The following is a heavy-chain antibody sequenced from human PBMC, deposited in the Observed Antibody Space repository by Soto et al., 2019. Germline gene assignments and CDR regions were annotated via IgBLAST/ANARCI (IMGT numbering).Heavy chain of an antibody. V-gene: IGHV4-34*01. CDR2: INHSGST. Sequence: SETLSLTCAVYGGSFSGYYWSWIRQPPGKGLEWIGEINHSGSTNYNPSLKSRVTISVDTSKNQFSLKLSSVTAADTAVYYCARGLTDRSIANPGKAQVHMDVWGKGTTVTVSS. D-gene: IGHD2-21*01. J-gene: IGHJ6*03. CDR3: ARGLTDRSIANPGKAQVHMDV. CDR1: GGSFSGYY.